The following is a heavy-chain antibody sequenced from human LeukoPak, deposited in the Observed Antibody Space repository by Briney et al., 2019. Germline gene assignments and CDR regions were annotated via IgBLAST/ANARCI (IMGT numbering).Heavy chain of an antibody. CDR2: IDGGRDNT. Sequence: GGSLRLSCAASGFTLSNNAMAWVRQAPGKGLEWVSGIDGGRDNTHYADSVKGRFTISRDSSKNALYLQMNSLRVEDTAVYYCARGGIAVAGIGNFDYWGQGTLVTVSS. V-gene: IGHV3-23*01. J-gene: IGHJ4*02. CDR1: GFTLSNNA. D-gene: IGHD6-19*01. CDR3: ARGGIAVAGIGNFDY.